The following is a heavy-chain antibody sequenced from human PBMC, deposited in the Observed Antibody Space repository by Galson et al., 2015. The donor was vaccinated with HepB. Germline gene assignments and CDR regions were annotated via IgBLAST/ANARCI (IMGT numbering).Heavy chain of an antibody. CDR3: ARVRDYDILTGPAH. D-gene: IGHD3-9*01. Sequence: SLRLSCAASGFTFSSYAMHWVRQAPGKGLEWVAVISYDGSNKYYADSVKGRFTISRDNSKNTLYLQMNSLGAEDTAVYYCARVRDYDILTGPAHWGQGTLVTVSS. CDR1: GFTFSSYA. J-gene: IGHJ4*02. CDR2: ISYDGSNK. V-gene: IGHV3-30*04.